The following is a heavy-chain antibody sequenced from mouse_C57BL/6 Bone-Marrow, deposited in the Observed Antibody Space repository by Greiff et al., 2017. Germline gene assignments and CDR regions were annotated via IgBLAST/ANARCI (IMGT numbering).Heavy chain of an antibody. CDR2: IYPRSGNT. Sequence: VQLQQSGAELARPGASVKLSCKASGYTFTSYGISWVKQRTGQGLEWIGEIYPRSGNTYYNEKFKGKTTLTADKSSSTAYMELRSLTSEDSAVYFCARSWILEAMDYWGQGTSVTVSS. J-gene: IGHJ4*01. D-gene: IGHD2-3*01. CDR1: GYTFTSYG. V-gene: IGHV1-81*01. CDR3: ARSWILEAMDY.